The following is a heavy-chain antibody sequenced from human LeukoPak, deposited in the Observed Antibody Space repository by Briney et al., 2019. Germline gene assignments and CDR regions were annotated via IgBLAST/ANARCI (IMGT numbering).Heavy chain of an antibody. CDR1: GFTFSSYA. D-gene: IGHD2-2*02. CDR3: AKGYYTQHISNPFDY. J-gene: IGHJ4*02. Sequence: SLRLSCAASGFTFSSYAMSWVRQAPGKGLEWVSGISWNSGSIGYADSVKGRFTISRDNAKNSLYLQMNSLRAEDTALYYCAKGYYTQHISNPFDYWGQGTLVTVSS. CDR2: ISWNSGSI. V-gene: IGHV3-9*01.